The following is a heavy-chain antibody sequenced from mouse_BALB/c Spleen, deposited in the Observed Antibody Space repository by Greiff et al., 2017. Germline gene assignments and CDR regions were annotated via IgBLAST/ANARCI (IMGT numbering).Heavy chain of an antibody. CDR1: GFNIKDYY. CDR3: TRGTVTFFDY. Sequence: VQLQQSGAELVRSGASVKLSCTASGFNIKDYYMHWVKQRPEQGLEWIGWIDPENGDTEYAPKFQGKATMTADTSSNTAYLQLSSLTSEDTAVYYCTRGTVTFFDYWGQGTTLTVSS. D-gene: IGHD2-13*01. J-gene: IGHJ2*01. CDR2: IDPENGDT. V-gene: IGHV14-4*02.